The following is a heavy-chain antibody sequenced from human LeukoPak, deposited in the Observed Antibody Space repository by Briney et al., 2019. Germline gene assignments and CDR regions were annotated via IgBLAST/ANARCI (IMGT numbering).Heavy chain of an antibody. V-gene: IGHV4-34*01. D-gene: IGHD3-22*01. CDR3: ARGDYYYDSSGYYGGYYFDY. J-gene: IGHJ4*02. CDR2: IKHSGST. Sequence: SETLSLTCAVYGGSFSGYYWSWIRQPPGKGLEWIGEIKHSGSTNYSPSLKSRVTISVDTSKNQFSLKLSSVTAADTAVYYCARGDYYYDSSGYYGGYYFDYWGQGTLVTVSS. CDR1: GGSFSGYY.